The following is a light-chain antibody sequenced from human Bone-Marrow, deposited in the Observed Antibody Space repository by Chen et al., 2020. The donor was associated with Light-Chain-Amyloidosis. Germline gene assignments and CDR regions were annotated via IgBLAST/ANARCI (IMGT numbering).Light chain of an antibody. J-gene: IGLJ2*01. CDR3: QSADSSGTYEVI. CDR2: RDT. Sequence: SYELTQPPSFSVSPGPTARSPCSGDDLPTKYAYWYQQKPGQAPVLVIHRDTERPSGISERFSGSSSGTTATLTISGVQAEDEADYHCQSADSSGTYEVIFGGGTKLTVL. V-gene: IGLV3-25*03. CDR1: DLPTKY.